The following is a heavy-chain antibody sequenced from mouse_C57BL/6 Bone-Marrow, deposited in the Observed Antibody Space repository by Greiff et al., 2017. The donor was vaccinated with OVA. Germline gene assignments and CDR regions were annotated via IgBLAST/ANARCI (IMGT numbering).Heavy chain of an antibody. V-gene: IGHV14-4*01. J-gene: IGHJ2*01. CDR2: IDPENGDT. CDR3: TSDGNFDY. Sequence: VQLQQSGAELVRPGASVKLSCTASGFNIKDDYMLWVKQRPEQGLEWIGWIDPENGDTEYASKFQGKATITADTSSNTAYLQPSSLTSEDTAVYYCTSDGNFDYWGQGTTLTVSS. D-gene: IGHD2-1*01. CDR1: GFNIKDDY.